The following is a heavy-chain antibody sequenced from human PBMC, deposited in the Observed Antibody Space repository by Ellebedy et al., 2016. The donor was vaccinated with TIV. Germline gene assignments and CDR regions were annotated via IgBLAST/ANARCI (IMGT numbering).Heavy chain of an antibody. Sequence: GGSLRLSCAASGFTFSSYGMHWVRQAPGKGLEWVAFINPDGSKKYYMDSVKGRFTISRDSAKNSLYLQMNTLGGEDTAVYYCSTVEWYRSESWGQGTLVTVSS. V-gene: IGHV3-7*01. CDR2: INPDGSKK. CDR3: STVEWYRSES. J-gene: IGHJ4*02. D-gene: IGHD3-3*01. CDR1: GFTFSSYG.